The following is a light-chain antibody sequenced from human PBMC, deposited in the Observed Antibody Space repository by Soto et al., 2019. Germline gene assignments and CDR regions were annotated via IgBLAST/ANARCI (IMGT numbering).Light chain of an antibody. CDR1: QGISSA. Sequence: ALQLTQSPSSLSASVGDRVTITCRASQGISSALAWYHQKPGKAPKLLIYDASSLESGVPSRFSGSGSGTDFTLTISSLQPEDFATYYCQQFNSYPPLFGPGTKVDIK. J-gene: IGKJ3*01. V-gene: IGKV1-13*02. CDR2: DAS. CDR3: QQFNSYPPL.